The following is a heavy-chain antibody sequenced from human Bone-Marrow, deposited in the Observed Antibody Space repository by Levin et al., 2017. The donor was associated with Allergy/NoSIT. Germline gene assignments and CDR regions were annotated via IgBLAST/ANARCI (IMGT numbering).Heavy chain of an antibody. Sequence: TSETLSLTCTVSGGSISSGGYYWSWIRQHPGKGLEWIGYIYYSGSTYYNPSLKSRVTISVDTSKNQFSLKLSSVTAADTAVYYCARSDFGDYIWGSYRHDAFDIWGQGTMVTVSS. V-gene: IGHV4-31*03. CDR1: GGSISSGGYY. CDR2: IYYSGST. CDR3: ARSDFGDYIWGSYRHDAFDI. J-gene: IGHJ3*02. D-gene: IGHD3-16*02.